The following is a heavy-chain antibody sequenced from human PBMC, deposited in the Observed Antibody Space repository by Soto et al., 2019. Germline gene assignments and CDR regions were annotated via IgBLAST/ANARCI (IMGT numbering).Heavy chain of an antibody. J-gene: IGHJ4*02. D-gene: IGHD3-22*01. CDR2: ISSSSSYI. CDR1: GFTFSSYS. Sequence: GGSLRLSCAASGFTFSSYSMNWVRQAPGKGLEWVSSISSSSSYIYYADSVKGRFTISRDNSKNTLDLQMNSLRVEDTAEYYCARWARYYDSSGYPDYWGLGTLVTVSS. CDR3: ARWARYYDSSGYPDY. V-gene: IGHV3-21*01.